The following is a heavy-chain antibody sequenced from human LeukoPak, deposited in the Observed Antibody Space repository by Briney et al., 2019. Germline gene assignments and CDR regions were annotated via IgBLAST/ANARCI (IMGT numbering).Heavy chain of an antibody. J-gene: IGHJ4*02. Sequence: GGSLRLSCAASGFTFSSSAMNWVRQAPGKGLEWVSTISGSGDRTYYADSVKGRFTISRDNSKNTLFLQMNSLRAEDTAVYYCARHFYDSSGYPGIDYWGQGTLVTVSS. CDR1: GFTFSSSA. V-gene: IGHV3-23*01. CDR3: ARHFYDSSGYPGIDY. D-gene: IGHD3-22*01. CDR2: ISGSGDRT.